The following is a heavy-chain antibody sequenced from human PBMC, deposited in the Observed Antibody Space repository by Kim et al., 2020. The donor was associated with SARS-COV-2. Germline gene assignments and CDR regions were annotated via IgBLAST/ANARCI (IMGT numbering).Heavy chain of an antibody. V-gene: IGHV3-11*04. D-gene: IGHD6-19*01. CDR3: APLHFYSSAH. CDR1: GLNFYIQY. J-gene: IGHJ4*02. Sequence: GGSLRLSCAASGLNFYIQYMTWIRQAPGKGLEWVSFIGGCDGVVSYADSVRGRFTISRDNARNTVYLQMDSLRVEDTAVYYCAPLHFYSSAHWGQATLVTVAS. CDR2: IGGCDGVV.